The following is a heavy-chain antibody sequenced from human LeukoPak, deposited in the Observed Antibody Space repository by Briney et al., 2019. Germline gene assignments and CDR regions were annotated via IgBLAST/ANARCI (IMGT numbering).Heavy chain of an antibody. J-gene: IGHJ3*02. CDR3: ARQWLSADDAFDI. CDR1: GGSFSGYY. CDR2: INHSGST. D-gene: IGHD3-22*01. Sequence: KPSETLSLTCAVYGGSFSGYYWSWIRQPPGKGLEWIGEINHSGSTNYNPSLKSRVTISVDTSKNQFSLKPSSVTAADTAVNYCARQWLSADDAFDIWGQGTMVTVSS. V-gene: IGHV4-34*01.